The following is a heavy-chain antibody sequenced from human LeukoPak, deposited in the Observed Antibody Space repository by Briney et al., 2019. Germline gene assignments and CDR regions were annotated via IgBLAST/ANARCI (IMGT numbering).Heavy chain of an antibody. V-gene: IGHV3-21*01. CDR2: ISSSSSYI. CDR3: ARDLGVLHAFDI. Sequence: GGSLRLSCAASGFTFSSYSMNWVRQAPGKGLEWVSSISSSSSYIYYADSVKGRFTISRDNAKNSLYLQMNSLRAEDTAVYYCARDLGVLHAFDIWGQGIMVTVSS. CDR1: GFTFSSYS. J-gene: IGHJ3*02. D-gene: IGHD3-10*01.